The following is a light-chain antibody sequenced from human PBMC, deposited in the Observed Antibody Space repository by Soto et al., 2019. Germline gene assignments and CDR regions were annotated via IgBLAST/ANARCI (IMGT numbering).Light chain of an antibody. J-gene: IGKJ1*01. CDR1: QSVSSSY. Sequence: EIVLTQSPGTLSLSPGERATLSCRASQSVSSSYLAWYQQKPGQAPRLLIYGASSRATGIPDRFSGSGSGTDFALTISRLEPEDFAVYYCQQYGSSQWTFVQGTKVDSK. CDR2: GAS. CDR3: QQYGSSQWT. V-gene: IGKV3-20*01.